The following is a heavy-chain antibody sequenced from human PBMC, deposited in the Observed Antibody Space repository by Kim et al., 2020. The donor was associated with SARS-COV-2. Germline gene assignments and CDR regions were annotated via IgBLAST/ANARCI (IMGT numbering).Heavy chain of an antibody. V-gene: IGHV3-11*01. D-gene: IGHD6-13*01. Sequence: AVSVKGRFTISRDNAKNSLYLHMNSLRAEETAVYYCARVGSTVAAGSIDYWGQGTLVTVSS. CDR3: ARVGSTVAAGSIDY. J-gene: IGHJ4*02.